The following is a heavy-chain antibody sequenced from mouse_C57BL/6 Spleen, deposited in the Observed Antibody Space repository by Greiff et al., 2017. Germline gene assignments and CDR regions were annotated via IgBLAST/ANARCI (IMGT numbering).Heavy chain of an antibody. V-gene: IGHV1-31*01. J-gene: IGHJ2*01. CDR1: GYSFTGYY. Sequence: EVPLQQPGPELVKPGASVKISCKASGYSFTGYYMHWVKQSHGTILDWIGYIYPYNGVSSSNQKFKGKDTLTVDKSSSTAYMELLSLTSEVSAVYYCERDGSSYFDYWGQGTTLTGSS. D-gene: IGHD1-1*01. CDR3: ERDGSSYFDY. CDR2: IYPYNGVS.